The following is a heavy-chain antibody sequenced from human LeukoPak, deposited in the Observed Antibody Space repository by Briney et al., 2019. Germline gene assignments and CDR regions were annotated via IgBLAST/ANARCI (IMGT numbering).Heavy chain of an antibody. Sequence: SETLSLTCTVSGGSISSGSYYCSWIRQPAGKGLEWIGPIYTSVSTNYNPPLNLRVTISLDTSNNHFSLKLSSVTAADTAVYYCAREYCSSTSCYPNDWYVDLWGRGTLVTVSS. CDR3: AREYCSSTSCYPNDWYVDL. CDR2: IYTSVST. J-gene: IGHJ2*01. CDR1: GGSISSGSYY. V-gene: IGHV4-61*02. D-gene: IGHD2-2*01.